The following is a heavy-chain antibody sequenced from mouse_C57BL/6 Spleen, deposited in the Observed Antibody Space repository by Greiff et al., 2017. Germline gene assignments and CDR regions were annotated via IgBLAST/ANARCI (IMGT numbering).Heavy chain of an antibody. CDR1: GFTFSSYA. V-gene: IGHV5-4*01. CDR3: AREGLLRKYFDV. Sequence: EVQRVESGGGLVKPGGSLKLSCAASGFTFSSYAMSWVRQTPEKRLEWVATISDGGSYTYYPDNVKGRFTISRDNAKNNLYLQMSHLKSEDTAMYYCAREGLLRKYFDVWGTGTTVTVSS. CDR2: ISDGGSYT. J-gene: IGHJ1*03. D-gene: IGHD1-1*01.